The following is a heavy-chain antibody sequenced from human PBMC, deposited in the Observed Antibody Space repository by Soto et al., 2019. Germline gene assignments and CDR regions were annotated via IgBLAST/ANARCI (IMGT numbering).Heavy chain of an antibody. CDR2: ISGSSGSI. Sequence: GGSLRLSCAASGFTFSSYAMNWVRQAPGKGLEWVSDISGSSGSIYYADSVKGRFTISRDNSKNTLYLQMNSLRAEDTAVYYCAKELRVADGRSGEFFDNWGQGTVVTVSS. CDR1: GFTFSSYA. CDR3: AKELRVADGRSGEFFDN. J-gene: IGHJ4*02. D-gene: IGHD2-8*01. V-gene: IGHV3-23*01.